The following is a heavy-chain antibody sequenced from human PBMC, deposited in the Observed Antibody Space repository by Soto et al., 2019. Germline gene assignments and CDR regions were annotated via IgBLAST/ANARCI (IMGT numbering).Heavy chain of an antibody. CDR1: GYSFTSYW. CDR2: IYPGDSDT. V-gene: IGHV5-51*01. D-gene: IGHD3-16*02. CDR3: ARHEGDDYSWGSYPSDAFDI. J-gene: IGHJ3*02. Sequence: GESLKISCKCSGYSFTSYWIGWVRQMPGKGLEWMGIIYPGDSDTRYSPSFQGQVTISADKSISTAYLQWSSLKASDTAMYYCARHEGDDYSWGSYPSDAFDIWGQGTMVTVSS.